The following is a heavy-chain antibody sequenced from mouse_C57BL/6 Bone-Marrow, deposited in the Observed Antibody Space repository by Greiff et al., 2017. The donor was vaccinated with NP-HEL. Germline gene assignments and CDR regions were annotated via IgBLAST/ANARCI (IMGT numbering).Heavy chain of an antibody. J-gene: IGHJ2*01. CDR2: ISSGGSYT. Sequence: EVQLVESGGDLVKPGGSLKLSCAASGFTFSSYGMSWVRQTPDKRLEWVATISSGGSYTYYPASVQGRFSISSDTATNTLYLQMSSLRSENTAMYSGASHLLWLRRGYFDYWGQGTTLTVSA. CDR3: ASHLLWLRRGYFDY. V-gene: IGHV5-6*01. D-gene: IGHD2-2*01. CDR1: GFTFSSYG.